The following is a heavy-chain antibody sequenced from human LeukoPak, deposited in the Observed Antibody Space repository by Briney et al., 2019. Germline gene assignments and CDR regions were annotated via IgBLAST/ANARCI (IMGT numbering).Heavy chain of an antibody. CDR3: ATSFVGSSDSSPFDY. D-gene: IGHD2-2*01. CDR2: ISAYNGNT. CDR1: GYTFTSYG. Sequence: ASVKVSCKASGYTFTSYGISWVRQAPGQGLEWMGWISAYNGNTNYAQKLQGRVTMTTDTSTSTAYMELRSLRSDDTAVYYCATSFVGSSDSSPFDYWGQGTLVTVSS. J-gene: IGHJ4*02. V-gene: IGHV1-18*01.